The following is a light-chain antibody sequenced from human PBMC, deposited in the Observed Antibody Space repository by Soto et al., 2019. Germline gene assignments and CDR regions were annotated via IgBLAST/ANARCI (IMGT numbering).Light chain of an antibody. V-gene: IGKV3-20*01. CDR1: QSVSSF. Sequence: ETVLTQSPSTLSLSPVEGATLSFRASQSVSSFLAWYQQKPGQAPRLLIYGASSRATGIPDRFSGSGSGTDFTLTISRLEAEDFAVYYCQQYGSSSWKFGQGTKVDIK. J-gene: IGKJ1*01. CDR2: GAS. CDR3: QQYGSSSWK.